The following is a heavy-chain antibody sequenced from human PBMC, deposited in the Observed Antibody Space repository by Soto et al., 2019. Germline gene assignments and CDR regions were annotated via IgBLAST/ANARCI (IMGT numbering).Heavy chain of an antibody. CDR1: RGSISNTSYY. J-gene: IGHJ5*02. D-gene: IGHD3-10*01. V-gene: IGHV4-39*07. CDR3: ARAQFYSGSGNYNNLMFDA. CDR2: MYHSGTF. Sequence: SETLSLTCTVSRGSISNTSYYWGWVRQPPGKGLEWIGYMYHSGTFLKSPSLKTRLTMSLDMSKNQFSLTLNSMTAADTAFYYCARAQFYSGSGNYNNLMFDAWGQGIQVTVSS.